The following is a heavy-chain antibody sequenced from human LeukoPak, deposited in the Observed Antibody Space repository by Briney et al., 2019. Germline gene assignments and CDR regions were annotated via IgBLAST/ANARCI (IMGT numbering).Heavy chain of an antibody. Sequence: GRTLRLSRAASGFTFRGYAMSWVRQAPGKGLEWVSAISGSGGSTYYADSVKGRFTISRDNSKNTLYLQMNSLRAEDTAVYYCPKLAGGYYGSSGYYEDYWGQGTLVTVSS. V-gene: IGHV3-23*01. D-gene: IGHD3-22*01. CDR1: GFTFRGYA. J-gene: IGHJ4*02. CDR2: ISGSGGST. CDR3: PKLAGGYYGSSGYYEDY.